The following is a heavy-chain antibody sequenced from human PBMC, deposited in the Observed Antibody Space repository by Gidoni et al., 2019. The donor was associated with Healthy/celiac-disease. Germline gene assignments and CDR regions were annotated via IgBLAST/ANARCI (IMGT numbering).Heavy chain of an antibody. CDR1: AYTFTSYY. J-gene: IGHJ5*02. D-gene: IGHD6-19*01. Sequence: VQLVQSGAVVKKPGASVKVPCKASAYTFTSYYMNWVRQAPGQGLEWMGIINPSGGSTSYAQKFQGRVTMSRDTSTSTVYMGLSSLRSEDTAVYYCARCGSGWKGWFDPWGKGTLVTVSS. CDR3: ARCGSGWKGWFDP. V-gene: IGHV1-46*03. CDR2: INPSGGST.